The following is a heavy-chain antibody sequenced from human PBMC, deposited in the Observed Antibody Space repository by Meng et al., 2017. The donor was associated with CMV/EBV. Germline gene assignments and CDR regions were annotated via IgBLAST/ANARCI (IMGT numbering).Heavy chain of an antibody. D-gene: IGHD6-13*01. Sequence: ITLKGLGPPLGKPTTTLRLTCTFSGFSLSTSGVGVGWIRQPPGKALEWLALIYWDDDKRYSPSLKSRLTITKDTSKNQVVLTMTNMDPVDTATYYCAHRPQRYSSSSDDAFDIWGQGTMVTVSS. CDR1: GFSLSTSGVG. V-gene: IGHV2-5*02. CDR2: IYWDDDK. J-gene: IGHJ3*02. CDR3: AHRPQRYSSSSDDAFDI.